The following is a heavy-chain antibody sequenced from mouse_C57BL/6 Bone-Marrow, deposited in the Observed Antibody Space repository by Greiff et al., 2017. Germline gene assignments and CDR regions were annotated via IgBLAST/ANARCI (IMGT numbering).Heavy chain of an antibody. Sequence: QVQLQQSGPELVQPGDSVKISCKASGYTFTDYYINWVKQRPGQGLEWIGWIYPGSGNTKYNENFKGKATLTIDTSSSNADLQLSSLTAEDSAGYFCAGTVVARGWFAYWGQGTLVIVSA. J-gene: IGHJ3*01. D-gene: IGHD1-1*01. CDR1: GYTFTDYY. CDR3: AGTVVARGWFAY. CDR2: IYPGSGNT. V-gene: IGHV1-84*01.